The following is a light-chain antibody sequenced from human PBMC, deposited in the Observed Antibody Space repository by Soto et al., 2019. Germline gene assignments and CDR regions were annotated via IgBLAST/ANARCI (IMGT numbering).Light chain of an antibody. CDR3: QQYGDWPPDT. Sequence: EFVLTQSPGTLSLSPGERAALSFRASQSVSSSYLAWYQQKPGQPPRLLIYDASTRATGVPARFGGSGSGTEFTLTISGLQSEDFAVYYCQQYGDWPPDTFGQGTKVDIK. V-gene: IGKV3-20*01. CDR2: DAS. J-gene: IGKJ2*01. CDR1: QSVSSSY.